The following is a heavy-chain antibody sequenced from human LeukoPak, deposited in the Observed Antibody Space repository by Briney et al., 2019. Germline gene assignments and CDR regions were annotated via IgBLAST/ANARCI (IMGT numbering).Heavy chain of an antibody. CDR1: GGSFSGYY. J-gene: IGHJ4*02. V-gene: IGHV4-34*01. Sequence: SETLSLTCAVYGGSFSGYYWSWSRQPPGKGLEWIGEINHSGSTNYNPSLESRVTISVDTSKNQFSLKLSSVTAADTAVYYCARGLLWFGESKPYYFDYWGQGTLVTVSS. CDR3: ARGLLWFGESKPYYFDY. CDR2: INHSGST. D-gene: IGHD3-10*01.